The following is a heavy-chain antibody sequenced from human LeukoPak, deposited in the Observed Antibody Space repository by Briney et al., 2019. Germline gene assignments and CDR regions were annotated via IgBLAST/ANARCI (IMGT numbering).Heavy chain of an antibody. CDR3: ARYCNDSGSHYRFFDY. CDR1: GGSLSNYY. D-gene: IGHD3-10*01. V-gene: IGHV4-59*08. J-gene: IGHJ4*02. CDR2: IYHSGST. Sequence: SETLSLTCIVSGGSLSNYYWTWIRQPPGKGLEWIGYIYHSGSTSYNPSLKSRVTISVDTSKNQFSLKLNSVTAEDTAVYYCARYCNDSGSHYRFFDYWGQGTLVTVSS.